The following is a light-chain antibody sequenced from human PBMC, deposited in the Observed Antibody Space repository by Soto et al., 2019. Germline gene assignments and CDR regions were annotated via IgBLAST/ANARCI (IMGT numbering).Light chain of an antibody. CDR2: GAS. V-gene: IGKV3-15*01. CDR1: QSVAYN. CDR3: QQYDVWPPLFT. Sequence: EVVMTQSPATVSVSPGDRATLSCRASQSVAYNLAWFQKKPGQAPRLLIYGASTRATGVPGRFSGSGSGTQFTLTISRLQSEDSAVYYCQQYDVWPPLFTFGPGTTVDIK. J-gene: IGKJ3*01.